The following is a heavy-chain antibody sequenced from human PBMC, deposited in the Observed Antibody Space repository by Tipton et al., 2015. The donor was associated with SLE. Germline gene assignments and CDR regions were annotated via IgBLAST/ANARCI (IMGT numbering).Heavy chain of an antibody. Sequence: TLSLTCTVSGGSISRYYWSWIRQPPGKGLEWIGYIYYSGSTNYNPSLTSRVTISVDTSKNQFSLKLSSVTAADTAVYYCARREIAAAVYFDYWGQGTLVTVSS. CDR1: GGSISRYY. D-gene: IGHD6-13*01. CDR3: ARREIAAAVYFDY. CDR2: IYYSGST. V-gene: IGHV4-59*08. J-gene: IGHJ4*02.